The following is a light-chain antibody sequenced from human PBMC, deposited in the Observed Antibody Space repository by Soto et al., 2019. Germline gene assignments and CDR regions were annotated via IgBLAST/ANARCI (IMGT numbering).Light chain of an antibody. CDR1: XSDVGAYNY. V-gene: IGLV2-11*01. Sequence: QSALTQPRSVSGSPGQSVTISCTGXXSDVGAYNYVSWCQQHPGKAPKLMIFDVSQRPSGVPDRFSGSKSGNTASLTISGLQAEDEADYYCCSYAGSYTWVFGGGTKLTVL. CDR2: DVS. J-gene: IGLJ3*02. CDR3: CSYAGSYTWV.